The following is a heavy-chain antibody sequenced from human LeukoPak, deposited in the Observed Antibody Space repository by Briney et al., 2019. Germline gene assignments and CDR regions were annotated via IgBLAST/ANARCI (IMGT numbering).Heavy chain of an antibody. CDR1: GYTFTSYG. Sequence: GASVKVSCKASGYTFTSYGISWVRQAPGQGLEWMGWISAYNGNTNYAQKFQGRVTMTRDTSISTAYMELSRLRSDDTAVYYCARASSSWNDYWGQGTLVTVSS. V-gene: IGHV1-18*01. D-gene: IGHD6-13*01. CDR3: ARASSSWNDY. J-gene: IGHJ4*02. CDR2: ISAYNGNT.